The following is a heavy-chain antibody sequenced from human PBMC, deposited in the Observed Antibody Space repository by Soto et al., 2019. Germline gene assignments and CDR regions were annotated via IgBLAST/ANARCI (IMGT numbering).Heavy chain of an antibody. CDR2: INTDGTTT. J-gene: IGHJ4*02. Sequence: EVQLVESGGGSGQPGGSLSLSCAASGFTFSSYWIHWVRQVPGKGLVWVSRINTDGTTTNYADSVKGRFTISRDNAKNTVYLRINSLRAEDTAVYYCARGGSRQWLLVHWGQGTLVTVYS. CDR3: ARGGSRQWLLVH. V-gene: IGHV3-74*01. CDR1: GFTFSSYW. D-gene: IGHD6-19*01.